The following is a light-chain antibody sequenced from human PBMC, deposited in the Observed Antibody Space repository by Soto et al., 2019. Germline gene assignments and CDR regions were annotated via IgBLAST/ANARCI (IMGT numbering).Light chain of an antibody. CDR2: DAS. J-gene: IGKJ1*01. V-gene: IGKV1-5*01. CDR1: QNINNW. Sequence: DFQMTQSPSTLSASVGDRATITCRASQNINNWVAWYQQKPGKAPKFLINDASTLQRGVSSRFSGSGFGTEFSLTINSLQPDDSGSYYCQHTRTFGQGTKVEVK. CDR3: QHTRT.